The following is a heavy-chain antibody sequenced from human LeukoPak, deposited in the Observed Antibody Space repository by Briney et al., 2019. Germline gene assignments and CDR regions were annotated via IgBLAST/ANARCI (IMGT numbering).Heavy chain of an antibody. CDR2: INIDGSST. V-gene: IGHV3-74*01. D-gene: IGHD5-12*01. Sequence: GGSLRLSCAASGFTFSSYGMHWVRQTPGKGLVWVSRINIDGSSTTYADSVKGRFTISRDNAKNTLYLQMDSLRAEDTAVYYYAKEAPAEIVQDYWGQGTLVTVSS. CDR3: AKEAPAEIVQDY. CDR1: GFTFSSYG. J-gene: IGHJ4*02.